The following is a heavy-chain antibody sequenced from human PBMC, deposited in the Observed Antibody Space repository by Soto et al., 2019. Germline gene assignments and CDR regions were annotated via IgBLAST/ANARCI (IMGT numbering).Heavy chain of an antibody. J-gene: IGHJ5*02. V-gene: IGHV1-18*01. D-gene: IGHD3-3*01. CDR3: ARYYDFWSGQNWFDP. CDR1: GYTFTSYG. CDR2: ISAYNGNT. Sequence: GASVKVSCKASGYTFTSYGISWVRQAPGQGLEWMGWISAYNGNTNYAQKLQGRVTMTTDTSTSTAYMELRSLRSDDTAVYYCARYYDFWSGQNWFDPWGQGTLVTVSS.